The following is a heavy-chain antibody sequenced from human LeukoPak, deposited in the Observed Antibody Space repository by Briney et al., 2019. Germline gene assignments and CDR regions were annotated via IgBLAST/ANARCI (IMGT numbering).Heavy chain of an antibody. D-gene: IGHD1-14*01. Sequence: ASVKVSCKASGYTFTGYFMHWVRQAPGQGLEWMGWINPDSGATNYAQRFQGRVTMTRDTSISTAYMELSRLRSDDTALYYCARSEMADYWGQGTLVTVSS. CDR2: INPDSGAT. V-gene: IGHV1-2*02. CDR3: ARSEMADY. J-gene: IGHJ4*02. CDR1: GYTFTGYF.